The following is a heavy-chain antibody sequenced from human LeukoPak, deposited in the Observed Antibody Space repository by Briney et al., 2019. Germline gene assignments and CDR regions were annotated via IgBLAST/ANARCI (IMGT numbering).Heavy chain of an antibody. CDR1: GGSISSYY. V-gene: IGHV4-59*12. D-gene: IGHD1-7*01. CDR2: IYYSGST. J-gene: IGHJ5*02. Sequence: SETLSLTCTVSGGSISSYYWSWIRQPPGKGLEWIGYIYYSGSTNYNPSLKSRVTISVDTSKNQFSLKLSSVTAADTAVYYCARSELYNWNSGWFDPWGQGILVTVSS. CDR3: ARSELYNWNSGWFDP.